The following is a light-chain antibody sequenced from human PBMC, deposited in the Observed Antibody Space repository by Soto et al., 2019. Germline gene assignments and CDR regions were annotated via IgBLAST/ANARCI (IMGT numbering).Light chain of an antibody. J-gene: IGLJ1*01. CDR3: QSHDSSLHAFV. CDR1: SSNIGAGYD. Sequence: QSVLTQPLSVSGAPGQRVTISCTGSSSNIGAGYDVHWYLQLPGTPPKLLIYGNTNPPSGVPDPFSGSKSGSSASLASTGLQAEDESDYYCQSHDSSLHAFVFGTGTKLTVL. V-gene: IGLV1-40*01. CDR2: GNT.